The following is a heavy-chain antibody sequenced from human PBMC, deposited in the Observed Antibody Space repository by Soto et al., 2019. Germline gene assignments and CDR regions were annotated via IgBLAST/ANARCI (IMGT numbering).Heavy chain of an antibody. CDR1: GGTFSSYT. Sequence: SVKVSCKASGGTFSSYTISWVRQAPGQGLEWMGRIIPILGIANYAQKFQGRVTITADKSTSTAYMELSSLRSEDTAVYYCARDAPRNYYDSSGYFLWGQGTLVTVSS. CDR3: ARDAPRNYYDSSGYFL. CDR2: IIPILGIA. D-gene: IGHD3-22*01. J-gene: IGHJ4*02. V-gene: IGHV1-69*04.